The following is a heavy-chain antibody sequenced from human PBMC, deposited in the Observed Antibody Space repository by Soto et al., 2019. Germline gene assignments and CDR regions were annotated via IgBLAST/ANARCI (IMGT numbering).Heavy chain of an antibody. Sequence: EVQLVESGGGLVKPGGSLRLSCAASGFTFTSYTFNWVRQAPGKGLEWVSCISTTSGYIYYADSVKGRFTFSRDNARNSLYLQMNSLRVEDTAVYYCARKGYGEYGGMDVRGQGTMVTVSS. CDR3: ARKGYGEYGGMDV. D-gene: IGHD4-17*01. V-gene: IGHV3-21*01. CDR2: ISTTSGYI. CDR1: GFTFTSYT. J-gene: IGHJ6*02.